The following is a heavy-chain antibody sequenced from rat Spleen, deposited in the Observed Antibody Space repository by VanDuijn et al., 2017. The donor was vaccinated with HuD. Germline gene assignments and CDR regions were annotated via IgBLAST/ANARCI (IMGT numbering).Heavy chain of an antibody. V-gene: IGHV3-1*01. J-gene: IGHJ2*01. CDR2: ISYSGST. CDR1: GYSITSNY. CDR3: ARHRNYGGIPFDY. Sequence: EVQLQESGPGLVKPSQSLSLTCSVTGYSITSNYWGWIRKFPGNKMEWIGHISYSGSTSYNPSLKSRISITRDTSKDQFFLQLNSVTTEDTATYYCARHRNYGGIPFDYWGQGVMVTVSS. D-gene: IGHD1-11*01.